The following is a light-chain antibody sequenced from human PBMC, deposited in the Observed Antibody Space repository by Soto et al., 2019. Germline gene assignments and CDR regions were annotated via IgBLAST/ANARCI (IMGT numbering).Light chain of an antibody. CDR3: QQYNNWPPYT. V-gene: IGKV3-15*01. Sequence: EIVLTQSPATLSLSPGERATLSCRASQSVSSYLAWYQQKPGQAPRLLIYGASTRATGIPARFSGSGSGTEFTLTISRLRSEDFAVYCCQQYNNWPPYTFGQGTKLEIK. CDR2: GAS. J-gene: IGKJ2*01. CDR1: QSVSSY.